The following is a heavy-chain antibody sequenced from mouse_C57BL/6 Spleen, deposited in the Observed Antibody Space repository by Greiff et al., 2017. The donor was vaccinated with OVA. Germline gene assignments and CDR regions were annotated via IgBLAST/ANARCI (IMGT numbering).Heavy chain of an antibody. V-gene: IGHV5-17*01. CDR3: ARDDGYIYYYAMDY. CDR1: GFTFSDYG. D-gene: IGHD2-3*01. CDR2: ISSGSITL. Sequence: EVKLVESGGGLVKPGGSLKLSCAASGFTFSDYGMHWVRQAPEQGLEWVAYISSGSITLYYADTVKGRFTISRDNAKNTLFLQMTSLRSEDTAMYYCARDDGYIYYYAMDYWGQGTSVTVSS. J-gene: IGHJ4*01.